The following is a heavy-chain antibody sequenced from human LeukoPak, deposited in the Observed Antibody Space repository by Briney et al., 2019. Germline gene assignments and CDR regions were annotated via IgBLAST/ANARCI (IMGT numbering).Heavy chain of an antibody. CDR2: INQDGSRK. CDR3: ARDPGWGALDH. J-gene: IGHJ4*02. Sequence: GGSPRISCGASGFAFSRPLVKLVRQAPGKGAGWVAIINQDGSRKSSADSVKGRFTISRDNAKNLLYLQMNSLRAEDTAVYYCARDPGWGALDHWGQGTLVTVS. D-gene: IGHD3-16*01. V-gene: IGHV3-7*01. CDR1: GFAFSRPL.